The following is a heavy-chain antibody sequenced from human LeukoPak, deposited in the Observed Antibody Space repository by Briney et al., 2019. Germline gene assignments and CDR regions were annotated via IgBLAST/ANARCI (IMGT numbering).Heavy chain of an antibody. CDR2: IRSKAYGGTT. V-gene: IGHV3-49*03. Sequence: GGSLRLSCTASGFTFGDYAMSWFRQAPGKGLEWVGFIRSKAYGGTTEYAASVKGRFTISRDDSKSIAYLQMNSLKTEDTAVYYCTRVDGSGIYYGMDVWGQGTTVTVSS. CDR1: GFTFGDYA. D-gene: IGHD3-10*01. J-gene: IGHJ6*02. CDR3: TRVDGSGIYYGMDV.